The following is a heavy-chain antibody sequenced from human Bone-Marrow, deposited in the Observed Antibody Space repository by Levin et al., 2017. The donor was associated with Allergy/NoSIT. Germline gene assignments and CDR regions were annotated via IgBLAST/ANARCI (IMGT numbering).Heavy chain of an antibody. CDR1: GGTFSSYA. CDR2: IIPILGIA. CDR3: ARLAARLTNYYYYGMDV. J-gene: IGHJ6*02. D-gene: IGHD6-6*01. V-gene: IGHV1-69*04. Sequence: SVKVSCKASGGTFSSYAISWVRQAPGQGLEWMGRIIPILGIANYAQKFQGRVTITADKSTSTAYMELSSLRSEDTAVYYCARLAARLTNYYYYGMDVWGQGTTVTVSS.